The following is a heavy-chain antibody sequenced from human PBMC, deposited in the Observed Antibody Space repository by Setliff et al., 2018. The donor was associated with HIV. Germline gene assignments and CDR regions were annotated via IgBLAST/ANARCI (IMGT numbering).Heavy chain of an antibody. D-gene: IGHD5-12*01. CDR2: ISTYSDET. J-gene: IGHJ4*02. V-gene: IGHV1-18*01. CDR1: GYTFTTYG. CDR3: ANQRRATDY. Sequence: GASVKVSCKPSGYTFTTYGLSWVRQAPGQGLEWMGWISTYSDETSYSQNLQGRLTMTTDTSTGTAYMELSSLRAEDTAVNYCANQRRATDYWGQGTLVTVSS.